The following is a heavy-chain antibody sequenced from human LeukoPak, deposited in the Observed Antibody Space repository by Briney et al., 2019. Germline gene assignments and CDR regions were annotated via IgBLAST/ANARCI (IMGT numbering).Heavy chain of an antibody. Sequence: GGSLRLYCAASGFTFSSYSMNWVRQAPGKGLELVSYISISSSGYIYYADSVKGRFTISRDNAKNSLYLQMNSLRAEDTAVYYCASSRYEGGTFDIWGQGTLVTVSS. V-gene: IGHV3-21*01. CDR2: ISISSSGYI. CDR3: ASSRYEGGTFDI. D-gene: IGHD3-16*01. CDR1: GFTFSSYS. J-gene: IGHJ3*02.